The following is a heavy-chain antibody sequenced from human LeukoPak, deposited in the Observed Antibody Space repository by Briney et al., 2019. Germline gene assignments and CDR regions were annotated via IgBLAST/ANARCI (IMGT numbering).Heavy chain of an antibody. Sequence: GGSLRLSCPASGFTFSSYAMSWVRQAPGKGLEWVSAITGSGDSTYYADSVKGRFTFSRDNSKNTLYLQMNSLRAEDTAVYYCARRSSSGGYFDYWGQGTLVTVSS. D-gene: IGHD3-22*01. CDR2: ITGSGDST. CDR3: ARRSSSGGYFDY. J-gene: IGHJ4*02. V-gene: IGHV3-23*01. CDR1: GFTFSSYA.